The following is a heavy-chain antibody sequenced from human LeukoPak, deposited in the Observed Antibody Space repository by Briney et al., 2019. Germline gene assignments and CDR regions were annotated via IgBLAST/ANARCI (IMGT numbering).Heavy chain of an antibody. D-gene: IGHD2-2*01. J-gene: IGHJ4*02. CDR2: INGDGRST. Sequence: GGSLRLSCAASGFTFSSYWMHWVRQAPGKGLVWVARINGDGRSTRYADSVKGRFTISRDNAKNTLYLQMNSLRAEDTAVYSCARELVVREGDYFDNWGQGTLVTVSS. V-gene: IGHV3-74*01. CDR1: GFTFSSYW. CDR3: ARELVVREGDYFDN.